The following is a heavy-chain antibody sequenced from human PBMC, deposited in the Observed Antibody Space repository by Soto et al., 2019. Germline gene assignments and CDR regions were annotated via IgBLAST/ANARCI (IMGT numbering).Heavy chain of an antibody. J-gene: IGHJ4*02. CDR2: ISAYNGNT. CDR1: GYTFTSYG. CDR3: ARALHYDYVWGSYRQGFDY. D-gene: IGHD3-16*02. V-gene: IGHV1-18*01. Sequence: QVQLVQSGAEVKKPGASVKVSCKASGYTFTSYGISWVRQAPGQGLEWMGWISAYNGNTNYAQKLQGRVTMTTDTSTSTAYMELRSLSSDDTAVYYCARALHYDYVWGSYRQGFDYWGQGTLVTVSS.